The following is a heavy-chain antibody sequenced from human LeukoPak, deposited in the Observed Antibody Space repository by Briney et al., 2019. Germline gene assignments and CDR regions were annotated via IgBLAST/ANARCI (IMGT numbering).Heavy chain of an antibody. CDR3: ATTLFRASTYMDV. Sequence: PGGSLRLSCAASGFTLSSYAMSSVRQAPGKGLEWVSGISGSGGSTYYADSVKGRFTISRDNSKNTLYMQMNSLRAEDTAVYYSATTLFRASTYMDVWGKGTTVTVSS. V-gene: IGHV3-23*01. J-gene: IGHJ6*03. CDR1: GFTLSSYA. D-gene: IGHD3-3*01. CDR2: ISGSGGST.